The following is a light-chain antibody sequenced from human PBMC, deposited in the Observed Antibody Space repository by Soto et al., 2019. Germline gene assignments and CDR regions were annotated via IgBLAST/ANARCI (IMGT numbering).Light chain of an antibody. V-gene: IGKV3-20*01. CDR2: GAS. Sequence: EIVWTQSPGTLSLSPEERATLSGRASQSVDSSYLAWYHQRPGQAPRLLIYGASSRATGIADRFSGSGSGTDFTLTISRLEPEDFALYYCQQYGYSPITFGQGTRLEIK. J-gene: IGKJ5*01. CDR1: QSVDSSY. CDR3: QQYGYSPIT.